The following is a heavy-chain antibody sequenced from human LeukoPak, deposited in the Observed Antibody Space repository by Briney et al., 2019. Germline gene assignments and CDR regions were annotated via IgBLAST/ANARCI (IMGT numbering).Heavy chain of an antibody. J-gene: IGHJ2*01. CDR3: ARALYRQHIVVVNAKNYWYFDL. V-gene: IGHV3-23*01. CDR1: GFSFSTYA. Sequence: GGSLRLSCAASGFSFSTYAMSWVRQIPGKGLEWVSAISGSDPGTYYADSVKGRFTISRDNAKNSLYLQMNSLRAEDTAVYYCARALYRQHIVVVNAKNYWYFDLWGRGTLVTVSS. CDR2: ISGSDPGT. D-gene: IGHD2-21*01.